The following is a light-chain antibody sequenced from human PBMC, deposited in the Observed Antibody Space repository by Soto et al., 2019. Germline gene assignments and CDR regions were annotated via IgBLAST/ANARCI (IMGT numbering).Light chain of an antibody. CDR1: QSFRGL. Sequence: EVVLTQYPVTLSLSPGERATLSCRASQSFRGLLAWYQQKPGQAPRLLIYDAYNRATGIPPRFSGSGFGTDFTLTISSLGPEDSAVYYCQQRHMWPITFGQGTRLEIK. V-gene: IGKV3-11*01. CDR3: QQRHMWPIT. J-gene: IGKJ5*01. CDR2: DAY.